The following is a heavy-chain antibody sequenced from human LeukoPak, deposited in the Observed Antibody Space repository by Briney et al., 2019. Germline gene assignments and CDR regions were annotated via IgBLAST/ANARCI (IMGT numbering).Heavy chain of an antibody. CDR1: GGSISSGDYY. CDR2: IYYSGST. J-gene: IGHJ3*02. Sequence: SETLSLTCTLSGGSISSGDYYWSWIRQPPGKGLEWIGYIYYSGSTYYNPSLKSRVTISVDTSKNQFSLKLSSVTAADTAVYYCIYDASAFDIWGQGTMVTVSS. D-gene: IGHD4/OR15-4a*01. V-gene: IGHV4-30-4*01. CDR3: IYDASAFDI.